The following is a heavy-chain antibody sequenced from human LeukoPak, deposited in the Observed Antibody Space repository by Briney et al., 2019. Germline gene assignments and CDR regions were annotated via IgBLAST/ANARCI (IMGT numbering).Heavy chain of an antibody. J-gene: IGHJ4*02. CDR3: ARLGAAAGRDY. D-gene: IGHD6-13*01. CDR1: GGSIGSYY. CDR2: SYTSGST. V-gene: IGHV4-4*07. Sequence: PSETLTLTCTVSGGSIGSYYWSWIRQPAGKGLEWIGRSYTSGSTNYNPSLKSRVTMSVDTSKNQFSLKLSSVTAADTAVYYCARLGAAAGRDYWGQGTLVTVSS.